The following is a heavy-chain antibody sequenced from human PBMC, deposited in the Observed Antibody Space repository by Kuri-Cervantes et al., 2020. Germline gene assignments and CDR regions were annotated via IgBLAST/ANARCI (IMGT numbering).Heavy chain of an antibody. Sequence: SVKVSCKASGGTFSSYAISWVRQAPGQGLEWMGGIIPIFGTANYAQKFQGRVTITADESTSTAYMELSSLRSEDMAVYYCARLYGSGAAFDYWGQGTLVTVSS. CDR3: ARLYGSGAAFDY. V-gene: IGHV1-69*13. CDR2: IIPIFGTA. CDR1: GGTFSSYA. J-gene: IGHJ4*02. D-gene: IGHD3-10*01.